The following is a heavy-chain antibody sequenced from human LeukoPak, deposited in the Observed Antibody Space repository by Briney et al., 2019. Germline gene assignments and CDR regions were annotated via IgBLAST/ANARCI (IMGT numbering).Heavy chain of an antibody. V-gene: IGHV3-21*01. CDR1: GFTFSDYS. Sequence: PGGSLRLSCAVSGFTFSDYSMNWVRQAPGKGLEWVSSISSSSTYIFYADSVKGRFTISRDYAKNSLYLQMNSLRAEDTAVYFCARGQGVYASGSYPFDDWGQGTQVTVSS. J-gene: IGHJ4*02. CDR3: ARGQGVYASGSYPFDD. CDR2: ISSSSTYI. D-gene: IGHD3-10*01.